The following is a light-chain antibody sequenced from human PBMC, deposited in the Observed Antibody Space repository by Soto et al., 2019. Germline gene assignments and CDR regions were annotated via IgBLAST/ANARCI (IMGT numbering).Light chain of an antibody. J-gene: IGKJ1*01. CDR3: QQYNNWPRT. Sequence: VLTQSPGTLSLSPGERAPLSCRASQTVSSNYLAWCQQRPGQAPRLLIYGASTRATGIPARFSGSGSGTEFTLTISSLQSEDFAVYYCQQYNNWPRTFGQGTKVDIK. V-gene: IGKV3-15*01. CDR2: GAS. CDR1: QTVSSN.